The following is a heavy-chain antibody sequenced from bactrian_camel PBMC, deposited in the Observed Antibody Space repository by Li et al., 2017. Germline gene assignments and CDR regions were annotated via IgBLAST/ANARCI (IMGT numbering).Heavy chain of an antibody. J-gene: IGHJ4*01. CDR3: EKGSL. Sequence: VQLVESGGGLVQPGGSLRLSCAASGFTFSNYAMSWVRQAPGKEREGVARIATGSGNTYYADSVKGRFVISRDNANNIVYLHLTHLKIEDTAMYYCEKGSLRGQGTQVTV. CDR1: GFTFSNYA. CDR2: IATGSGNT. D-gene: IGHD5*01. V-gene: IGHV3S40*01.